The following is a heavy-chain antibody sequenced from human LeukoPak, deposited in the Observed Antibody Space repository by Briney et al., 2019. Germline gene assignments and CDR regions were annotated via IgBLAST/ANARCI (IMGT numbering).Heavy chain of an antibody. Sequence: GGSLRLSCAASGFTFSSYEMNWVRQAPGKGLEWVSYISSSGSTIYYADSVKGRFTISRDNAQNSLYLHLHSLRAEDTAVYYCARELGIAFFDYWGQGALVTVSS. J-gene: IGHJ4*02. CDR3: ARELGIAFFDY. CDR1: GFTFSSYE. D-gene: IGHD7-27*01. CDR2: ISSSGSTI. V-gene: IGHV3-48*03.